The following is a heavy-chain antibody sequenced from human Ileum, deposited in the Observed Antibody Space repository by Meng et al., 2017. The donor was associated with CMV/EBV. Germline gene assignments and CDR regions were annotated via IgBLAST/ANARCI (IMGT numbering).Heavy chain of an antibody. D-gene: IGHD4-17*01. CDR3: ARELRYGDYYFDS. J-gene: IGHJ4*02. CDR2: VFYSGST. CDR1: GDSIISDDHY. V-gene: IGHV4-30-4*08. Sequence: QAQMQESGPGLVKSSQTLSLTCNVSGDSIISDDHYWSWIRQPPGKGLEWIGYVFYSGSTYYNPSLMSRVTISVDTSKNQFSLRLRSVTAADTAVYYCARELRYGDYYFDSWGQGTLVTVSS.